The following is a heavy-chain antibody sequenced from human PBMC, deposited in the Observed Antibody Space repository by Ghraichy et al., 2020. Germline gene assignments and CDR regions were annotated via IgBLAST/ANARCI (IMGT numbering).Heavy chain of an antibody. CDR1: GFTFTNYK. CDR2: ISSTSSYI. D-gene: IGHD2-8*01. Sequence: GESLNISCAASGFTFTNYKLHWVRQAPGKGLEWLSSISSTSSYIYYADSVKGRFTISRDNAQTSLFLQMDSLSVEDTAMYYCAGQVHRLTRLCSNGSCHYGLDVWGQGTPFLVSS. V-gene: IGHV3-21*06. J-gene: IGHJ6*02. CDR3: AGQVHRLTRLCSNGSCHYGLDV.